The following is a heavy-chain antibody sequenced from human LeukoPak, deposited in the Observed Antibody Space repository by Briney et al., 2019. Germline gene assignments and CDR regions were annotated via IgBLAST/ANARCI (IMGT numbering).Heavy chain of an antibody. CDR3: ARRGSGSGSYYKRGAFDI. D-gene: IGHD3-10*01. J-gene: IGHJ3*02. CDR1: GGSISSYY. Sequence: SETLSLTCTVSGGSISSYYWSWIRQPPGKGLEWIGYIFYTGSTNYNPSLTSRVTISVDTSKNQFSLKLSSVTAADTAVYYCARRGSGSGSYYKRGAFDIWGQGAMVTVSS. V-gene: IGHV4-59*12. CDR2: IFYTGST.